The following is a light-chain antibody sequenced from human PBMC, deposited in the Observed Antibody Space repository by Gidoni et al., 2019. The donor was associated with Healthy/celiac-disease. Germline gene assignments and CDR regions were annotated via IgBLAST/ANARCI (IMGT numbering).Light chain of an antibody. CDR2: DAS. J-gene: IGKJ2*04. CDR3: QPYDNLLCS. Sequence: DIQMTQSPSSLSASVGDRVTITCQASQDISNYLNWYQQKPGKAPKLLIYDASNLETGVPSRFSGRGSGTDFTFTISSLQPEDIATYYCQPYDNLLCSFGQGTKLEIK. V-gene: IGKV1-33*01. CDR1: QDISNY.